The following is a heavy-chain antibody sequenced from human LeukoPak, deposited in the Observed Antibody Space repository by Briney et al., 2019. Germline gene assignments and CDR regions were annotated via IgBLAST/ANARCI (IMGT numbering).Heavy chain of an antibody. V-gene: IGHV3-30*18. CDR1: GFTFSSYG. J-gene: IGHJ4*02. CDR3: AKPGGYSSGYYPFDY. Sequence: GGSLRLSCAASGFTFSSYGMHWVRQAPGKGLEWVAVISYDGSNKYYADSVKGRFTISRDNSKNTPYLQMNSLRAEDTAVYYCAKPGGYSSGYYPFDYWGQGTLVTVSS. CDR2: ISYDGSNK. D-gene: IGHD3-22*01.